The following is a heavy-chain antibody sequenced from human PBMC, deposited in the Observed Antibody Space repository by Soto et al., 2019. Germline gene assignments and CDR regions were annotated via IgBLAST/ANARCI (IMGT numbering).Heavy chain of an antibody. CDR3: ARDLISRGFGIDY. Sequence: TSETLSLTCTVSGGSISSYYWSWIRQPPGKGLEWIGYIYYSGSTNYNPSLKSRVTISVDTSKNQFSLKLSSVTAADTAVYYCARDLISRGFGIDYWGQGTLVTVSS. J-gene: IGHJ4*02. D-gene: IGHD3-10*01. V-gene: IGHV4-59*01. CDR1: GGSISSYY. CDR2: IYYSGST.